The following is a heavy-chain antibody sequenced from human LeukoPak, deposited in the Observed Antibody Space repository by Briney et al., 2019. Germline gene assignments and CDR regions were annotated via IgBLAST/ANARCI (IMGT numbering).Heavy chain of an antibody. J-gene: IGHJ4*02. CDR2: IFCSGGT. V-gene: IGHV4-59*08. CDR1: GTSISTNY. CDR3: ARHVDY. Sequence: KPSETLSLTCSVSGTSISTNYWSWIRQPPGKGLEWLGCIFCSGGTNYKPSLKSRITISVDTSKNQLSLRLSSVTAADTAVYCCARHVDYWGQGTLVTVSS.